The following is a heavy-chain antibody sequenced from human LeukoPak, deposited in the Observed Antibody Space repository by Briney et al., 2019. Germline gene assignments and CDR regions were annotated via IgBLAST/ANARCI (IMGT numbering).Heavy chain of an antibody. V-gene: IGHV4-39*01. J-gene: IGHJ3*02. Sequence: SETLSLTCTASGGSISSSSYYWGWIRQPPGKRLEWIGSIYYSGSTYYNPSLKSRVTISVDTSKNQFSLKLSSVTAADTAVYYCARGYDSSGMPAFDIWGQGTMVTVSS. CDR3: ARGYDSSGMPAFDI. CDR1: GGSISSSSYY. CDR2: IYYSGST. D-gene: IGHD3-22*01.